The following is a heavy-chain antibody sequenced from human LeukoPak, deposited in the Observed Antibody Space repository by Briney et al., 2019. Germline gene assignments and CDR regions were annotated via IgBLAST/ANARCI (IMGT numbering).Heavy chain of an antibody. J-gene: IGHJ5*02. CDR3: AREAPLPAAPYNWFDP. CDR2: IYYSGST. D-gene: IGHD2-2*01. CDR1: GGSISSYY. Sequence: SETLSLTCTVSGGSISSYYWSWIRQPPGKGLEWIGYIYYSGSTNYNPSLKSRVTISVDTSKNQFSLKLSSVTAADTAVYYCAREAPLPAAPYNWFDPWGQGTLVTVSS. V-gene: IGHV4-59*01.